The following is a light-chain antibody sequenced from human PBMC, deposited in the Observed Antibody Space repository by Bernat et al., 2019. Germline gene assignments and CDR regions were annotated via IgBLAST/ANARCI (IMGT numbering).Light chain of an antibody. J-gene: IGLJ3*02. CDR2: RNN. CDR3: SAWESSLTPWV. CDR1: SNNVGNEG. V-gene: IGLV10-54*01. Sequence: QAGLTQPPSVSKGLRQTATLTCTGNSNNVGNEGATSLQQHQGHPPKLLSYRNNNRPSGISARLSASRSGNTASLTITGLQPGDEAEYYCSAWESSLTPWVFGGGTRLTVL.